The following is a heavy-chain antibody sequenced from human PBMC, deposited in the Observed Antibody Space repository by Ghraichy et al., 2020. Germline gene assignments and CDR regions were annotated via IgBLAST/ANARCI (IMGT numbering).Heavy chain of an antibody. Sequence: SETLSLTCTVSGGSISSGGYYWSWIRQHPGKGLEWIGYIYYSGSTYYNPSLKSRVTISVDTSKNQFSLKLSSVTAADTAVYYCARASPITIFGVVIVNWFDPWGQGTLVTVSS. CDR1: GGSISSGGYY. D-gene: IGHD3-3*01. CDR2: IYYSGST. V-gene: IGHV4-31*03. J-gene: IGHJ5*02. CDR3: ARASPITIFGVVIVNWFDP.